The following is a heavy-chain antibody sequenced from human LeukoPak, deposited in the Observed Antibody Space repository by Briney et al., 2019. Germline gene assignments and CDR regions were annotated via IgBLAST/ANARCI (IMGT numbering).Heavy chain of an antibody. CDR3: ARSVKVYYDSSGYYYFDY. CDR2: INSNSGGT. D-gene: IGHD3-22*01. J-gene: IGHJ4*02. CDR1: GYTLTGYY. Sequence: ASVKVSCKASGYTLTGYYIHWVRQAPGQGLEWLGWINSNSGGTNFAQKFLGRVTMTRDTSISTAYMELSRLRSDDTAVYYCARSVKVYYDSSGYYYFDYWGQGTLVTVSS. V-gene: IGHV1-2*02.